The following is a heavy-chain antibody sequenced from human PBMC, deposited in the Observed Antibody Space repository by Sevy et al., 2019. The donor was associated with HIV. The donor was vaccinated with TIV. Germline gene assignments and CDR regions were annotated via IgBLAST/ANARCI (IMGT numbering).Heavy chain of an antibody. Sequence: GGSLRLSCAASGFTFSSYAMHWVRQAPGKGLESVAVISYDGSNKYYADSVKGRFTISRDNSKNTLYLQMNSLRAEDTAVYYCAREGDYDSSGYYYGSGFDIWGQGTMVTVSS. CDR2: ISYDGSNK. CDR1: GFTFSSYA. V-gene: IGHV3-30-3*01. J-gene: IGHJ3*02. CDR3: AREGDYDSSGYYYGSGFDI. D-gene: IGHD3-22*01.